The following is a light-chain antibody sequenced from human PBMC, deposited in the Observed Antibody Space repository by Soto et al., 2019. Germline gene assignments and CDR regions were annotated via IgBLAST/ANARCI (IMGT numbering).Light chain of an antibody. J-gene: IGLJ2*01. V-gene: IGLV1-51*01. CDR3: ATWDSSLSGVV. CDR2: DNN. Sequence: QSVLTQPPSVSAAPGQRVTISCSGSSSNIGNNYVSWYQQLPGTAPKLLIYDNNKRPSGIPDRFSASKSGTSATLGITGLQTGDEADYYCATWDSSLSGVVFGGGTKLTVL. CDR1: SSNIGNNY.